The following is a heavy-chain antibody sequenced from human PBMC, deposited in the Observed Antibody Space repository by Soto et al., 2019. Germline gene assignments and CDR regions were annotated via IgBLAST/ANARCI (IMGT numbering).Heavy chain of an antibody. D-gene: IGHD3-22*01. J-gene: IGHJ4*02. CDR1: GFTFSSYW. V-gene: IGHV3-74*01. Sequence: GGSLRLSCAASGFTFSSYWMHWVRQAPGKGLVWVSRINSDGSSTSYADSVKGRFTISRDNAKNTLYLQMNSLRAEDTAVYYCASEDYYDSRLPGYWGQGTLVTVSS. CDR2: INSDGSST. CDR3: ASEDYYDSRLPGY.